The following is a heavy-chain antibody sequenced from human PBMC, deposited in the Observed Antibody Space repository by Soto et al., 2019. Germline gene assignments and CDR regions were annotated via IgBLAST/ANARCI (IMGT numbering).Heavy chain of an antibody. CDR1: GYTFSGYY. J-gene: IGHJ5*02. CDR2: INPNSGGT. V-gene: IGHV1-2*02. D-gene: IGHD2-2*01. CDR3: ARDSPLYCTSSSCYSGWFDP. Sequence: ASVEVSFNASGYTFSGYYMHWVRRAPGQGLEWMGWINPNSGGTNYAQKFQGRDTITRDTPISTAYMDLSRPRSDDTAVYYCARDSPLYCTSSSCYSGWFDPWGQGTLVTVSS.